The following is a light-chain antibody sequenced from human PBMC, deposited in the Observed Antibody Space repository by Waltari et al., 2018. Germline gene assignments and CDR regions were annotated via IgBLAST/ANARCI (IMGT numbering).Light chain of an antibody. V-gene: IGKV1-39*01. CDR3: QQSNSSPYT. CDR1: QSISSY. Sequence: DIQMTPSPSSLSASVGDRVTITCRASQSISSYLNWYQQTPGKAPKLLIYAASRLQSGVPSRFSGSGSGTDFTLTISSLQPEDFATYFCQQSNSSPYTFGQGTKLQIK. J-gene: IGKJ2*01. CDR2: AAS.